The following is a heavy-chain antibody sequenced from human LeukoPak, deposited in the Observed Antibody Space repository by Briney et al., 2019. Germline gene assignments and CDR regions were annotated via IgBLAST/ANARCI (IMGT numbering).Heavy chain of an antibody. CDR3: VGSRLTMVRGVSNWFDP. Sequence: GGSLRLSRAASGFTFSSYDMHWVRQAPGKGLDWVAVIWYDGNNKDYADSVKGRFTISRDNSKNTLYLQMNSLRVEDTAVYYCVGSRLTMVRGVSNWFDPWGQGTLVTVSS. CDR2: IWYDGNNK. D-gene: IGHD3-10*01. CDR1: GFTFSSYD. J-gene: IGHJ5*02. V-gene: IGHV3-33*01.